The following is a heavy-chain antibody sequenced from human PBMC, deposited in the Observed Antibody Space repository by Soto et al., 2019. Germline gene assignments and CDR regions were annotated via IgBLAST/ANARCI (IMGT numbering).Heavy chain of an antibody. CDR3: ARAEADLYYFDY. Sequence: PSETLSLTCTVSGGSISSSSYYWGWIRQPPGKGLEWIGYIYYSGSTYYNPSLKSRVTISVYTSKNQFSLKLSSVTAADTAVYYCARAEADLYYFDYWGQGTLVTVSS. J-gene: IGHJ4*02. CDR1: GGSISSSSYY. V-gene: IGHV4-31*03. CDR2: IYYSGST.